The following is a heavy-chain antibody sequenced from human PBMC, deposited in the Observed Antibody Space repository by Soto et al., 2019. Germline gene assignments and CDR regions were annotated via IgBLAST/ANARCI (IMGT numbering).Heavy chain of an antibody. CDR1: GFSFSSYA. V-gene: IGHV3-30*04. Sequence: QVQLVESGGGVVQPGRSLRLSCAASGFSFSSYAMYWVRQAPGKGLECVSVISSDGNKKYHADSVKGRFTISRDNSKNTLYLQMNSLRVEDTAVYYCARPQYFGSGTYYYYYGMDVWGQGTTVNVSS. CDR2: ISSDGNKK. CDR3: ARPQYFGSGTYYYYYGMDV. J-gene: IGHJ6*02. D-gene: IGHD3-10*01.